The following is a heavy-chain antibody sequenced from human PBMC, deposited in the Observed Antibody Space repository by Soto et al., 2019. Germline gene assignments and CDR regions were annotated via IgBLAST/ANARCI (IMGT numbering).Heavy chain of an antibody. CDR1: GDTFTFYS. CDR2: INPILSMS. D-gene: IGHD3-10*01. Sequence: QVQLVQSGAEVKKPGSSVRXXCKASGDTFTFYSINWVRQAPGLGLEWMGRINPILSMSNYAQRFQGRVTMTADKSTSTAYMELSSLRSEDTAMYYCASSYGSGYRAFDYWGQGALVTVSS. CDR3: ASSYGSGYRAFDY. J-gene: IGHJ4*02. V-gene: IGHV1-69*02.